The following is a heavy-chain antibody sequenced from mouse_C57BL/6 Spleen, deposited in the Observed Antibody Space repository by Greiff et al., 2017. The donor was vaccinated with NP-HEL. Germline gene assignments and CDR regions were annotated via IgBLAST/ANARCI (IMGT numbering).Heavy chain of an antibody. D-gene: IGHD1-1*01. Sequence: VMLVESGAELVKPGASVKISCKASGYAFSSYWMNWVKQRPGKGLEWIGQIYPGDGDTNYNGKFKGKATLTADKSSSTAYMQLSSLTSEDSAVYFCARWGYYGSSPYYYAMDYWGQGTSVTVSS. CDR2: IYPGDGDT. CDR3: ARWGYYGSSPYYYAMDY. V-gene: IGHV1-80*01. J-gene: IGHJ4*01. CDR1: GYAFSSYW.